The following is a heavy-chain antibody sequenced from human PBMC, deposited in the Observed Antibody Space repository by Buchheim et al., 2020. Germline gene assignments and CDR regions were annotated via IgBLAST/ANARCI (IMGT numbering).Heavy chain of an antibody. CDR2: IKQDGSEK. CDR1: GFTFSGYW. J-gene: IGHJ6*02. Sequence: EVQLVESGGGLVQPGGSLRLSCAASGFTFSGYWMSWVRQAPGKGLEWVANIKQDGSEKYYVDSVKGRFTISRDNAKNSLYLQMNSLRAEDTAVYYCARDQGTEGYCSGDSCYYYYGLDVWGQGTT. CDR3: ARDQGTEGYCSGDSCYYYYGLDV. D-gene: IGHD2-15*01. V-gene: IGHV3-7*01.